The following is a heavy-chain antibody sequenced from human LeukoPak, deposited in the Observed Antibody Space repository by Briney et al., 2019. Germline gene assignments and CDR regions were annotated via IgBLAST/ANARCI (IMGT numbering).Heavy chain of an antibody. V-gene: IGHV4-38-2*01. CDR3: ARGIDTSGWYDY. CDR2: IYHSGST. J-gene: IGHJ4*02. D-gene: IGHD6-19*01. CDR1: GSSINGGYY. Sequence: PSETLSLTCAVSGSSINGGYYWGWIRQPPGKGLEWIGSIYHSGSTYYNPSLKSRVTISVDTSKNHFSLKLSSVTAADTAVYYCARGIDTSGWYDYWGQGTLVTVSS.